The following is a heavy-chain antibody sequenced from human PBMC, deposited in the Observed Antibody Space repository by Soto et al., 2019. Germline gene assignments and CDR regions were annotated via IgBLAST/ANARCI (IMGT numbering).Heavy chain of an antibody. J-gene: IGHJ4*02. CDR1: GASVSSGTYY. CDR3: ARVGRSGYSNI. Sequence: QVQLQESGPGIVKPSETLSLTCAVSGASVSSGTYYWQWIRQPPGEGLNWIGYIYYSGSTSYNPSLKSRVTISADTSKNQFSLRLSSVTAADTAVYYCARVGRSGYSNIWGQGTLVTVSS. CDR2: IYYSGST. V-gene: IGHV4-61*01. D-gene: IGHD6-13*01.